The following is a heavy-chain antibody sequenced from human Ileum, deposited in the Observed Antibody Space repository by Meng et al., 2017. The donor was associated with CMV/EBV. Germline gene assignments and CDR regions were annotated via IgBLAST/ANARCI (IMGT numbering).Heavy chain of an antibody. V-gene: IGHV4-59*01. CDR2: IHHSGTT. CDR3: ARDSYHYGSSTYNWFDP. CDR1: GDSISTYW. J-gene: IGHJ5*02. Sequence: SETLSLTCTVSGDSISTYWWSWTRQSPGKGLEWIGYIHHSGTTNHNPSLRSRVIMSVDTSNNQFSLKLTSVTAADTAVYYCARDSYHYGSSTYNWFDPWGQGIPVTVSS. D-gene: IGHD3-10*01.